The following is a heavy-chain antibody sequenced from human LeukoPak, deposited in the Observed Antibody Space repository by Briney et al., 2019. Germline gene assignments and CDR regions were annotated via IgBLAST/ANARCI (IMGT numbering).Heavy chain of an antibody. V-gene: IGHV3-48*03. D-gene: IGHD6-13*01. Sequence: GGSLRLSCAASGFTFSSYEMNWVRQAPGKGLEWVSYISSSGSTIYYADSVKGRFTVSRDNAKNSLYLQMDSLRAEDTAVYYCARAFQELPQLYYYYYMDVWGKGTTVTVSS. CDR3: ARAFQELPQLYYYYYMDV. J-gene: IGHJ6*03. CDR2: ISSSGSTI. CDR1: GFTFSSYE.